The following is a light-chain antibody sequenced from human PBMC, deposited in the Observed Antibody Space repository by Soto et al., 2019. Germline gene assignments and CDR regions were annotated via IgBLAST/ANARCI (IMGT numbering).Light chain of an antibody. CDR3: CSHAGSNTWV. CDR2: DVT. Sequence: QSVLTQPRSVSGSPGQSVIISCTGTNSDVGAYDYVSWYQQHPGKAPKLIIYDVTKRPSGVPDRFSASKSGNTASLTISGLQAEDEADYYCCSHAGSNTWVFGGGTQLTVL. CDR1: NSDVGAYDY. V-gene: IGLV2-11*01. J-gene: IGLJ3*02.